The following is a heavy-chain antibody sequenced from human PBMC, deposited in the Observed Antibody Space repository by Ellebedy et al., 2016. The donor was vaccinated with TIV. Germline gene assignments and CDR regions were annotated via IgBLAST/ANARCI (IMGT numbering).Heavy chain of an antibody. J-gene: IGHJ4*02. D-gene: IGHD6-19*01. V-gene: IGHV3-13*01. Sequence: GESLKISCAASGFTFSSYDMHWVRQPTGKGLEWVSAIGTAGDTYYPGSVKGRFTISRDNSKNTLYLQMNSLRDEDTAVYYCARDPGSGWYFDYWGQGTLVTVSS. CDR3: ARDPGSGWYFDY. CDR1: GFTFSSYD. CDR2: IGTAGDT.